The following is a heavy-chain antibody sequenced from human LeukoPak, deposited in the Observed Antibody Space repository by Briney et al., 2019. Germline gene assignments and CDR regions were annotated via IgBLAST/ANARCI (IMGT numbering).Heavy chain of an antibody. CDR1: GFTFSSYS. D-gene: IGHD4-17*01. J-gene: IGHJ1*01. Sequence: HPGGSLRLSCAASGFTFSSYSMNWVRQAPGKGLEWVSYISSSSSTIYYADSVKGRFTISRDNAKNSLYLQMNSLRAEDTAVYYCAKRGLRSPFEYFQHWGQGTLVTVSS. V-gene: IGHV3-48*04. CDR3: AKRGLRSPFEYFQH. CDR2: ISSSSSTI.